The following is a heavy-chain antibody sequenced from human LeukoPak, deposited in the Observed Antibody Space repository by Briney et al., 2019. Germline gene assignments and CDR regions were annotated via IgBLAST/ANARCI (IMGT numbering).Heavy chain of an antibody. CDR3: ARESSSWNYFDY. J-gene: IGHJ4*02. CDR2: IIPIFGTA. Sequence: ASVKVSCKASGGTFSSYAISWVRQAPRQGLEWMGGIIPIFGTANYAQKFQGRVTITTDESTSTAYMELSSLRSEDTAVYYCARESSSWNYFDYWGQGTLDTVSS. CDR1: GGTFSSYA. V-gene: IGHV1-69*05. D-gene: IGHD6-13*01.